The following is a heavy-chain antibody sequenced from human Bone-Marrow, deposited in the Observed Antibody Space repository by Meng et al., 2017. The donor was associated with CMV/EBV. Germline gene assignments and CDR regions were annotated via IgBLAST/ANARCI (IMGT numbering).Heavy chain of an antibody. CDR2: IDWDDDK. V-gene: IGHV2-70D*14. CDR3: ARIGHDFYYFDY. J-gene: IGHJ4*02. CDR1: GFSLSTSGMR. D-gene: IGHD3-3*01. Sequence: SGPTLVKPTQTLTLTCTFSGFSLSTSGMRVSWIRQPPGQALEWLARIDWDDDKFYSTSLKTRLTISKDTSKNQVVLTMTNMDPVDTATYYCARIGHDFYYFDYWGPGPLVTGSS.